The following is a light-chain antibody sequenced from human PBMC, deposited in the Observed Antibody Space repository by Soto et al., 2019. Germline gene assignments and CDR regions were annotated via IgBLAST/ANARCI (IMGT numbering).Light chain of an antibody. J-gene: IGKJ5*01. CDR2: AAS. Sequence: IQLTQSPSSLSASVGDRVTITCRASQGISSNLAWYQQKPGKAPKVLINAASTLPSGVPSRFRGSGSGTDFTLTISRLQPEDFATYYCQQLKSYPITFGQGTRLEIK. CDR3: QQLKSYPIT. CDR1: QGISSN. V-gene: IGKV1-9*01.